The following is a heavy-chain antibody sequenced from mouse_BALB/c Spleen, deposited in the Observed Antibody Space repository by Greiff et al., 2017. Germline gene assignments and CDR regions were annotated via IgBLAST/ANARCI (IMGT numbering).Heavy chain of an antibody. D-gene: IGHD2-1*01. CDR2: INPSNGRT. J-gene: IGHJ3*01. V-gene: IGHV1S81*02. CDR3: ARGNQAWFAY. CDR1: GYTFTSYW. Sequence: VKLQESGAELVKPGASVKLSCKASGYTFTSYWMHWVKQRPGQGLEWIGEINPSNGRTNYNEKFKSKATLTVDKSSSTAYMQLSSLTSEDSAVYYCARGNQAWFAYWGQGTLVTVSA.